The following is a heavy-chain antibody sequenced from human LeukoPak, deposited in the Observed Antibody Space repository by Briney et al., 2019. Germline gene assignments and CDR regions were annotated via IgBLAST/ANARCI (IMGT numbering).Heavy chain of an antibody. CDR3: ARHTSTYLDQ. D-gene: IGHD2-2*01. V-gene: IGHV1-2*02. Sequence: GAAVTLSFKASGYTFTVHHLHWVRQAPGPGLEWMGVINPDSGGTRYAQKFQGRGTMTRDTSTSTAYMEFSRLGSDDTAVYFCARHTSTYLDQWGQGALVTVSS. CDR2: INPDSGGT. J-gene: IGHJ4*02. CDR1: GYTFTVHH.